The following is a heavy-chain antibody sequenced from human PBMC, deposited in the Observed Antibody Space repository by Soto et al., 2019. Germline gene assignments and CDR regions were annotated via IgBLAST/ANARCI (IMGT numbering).Heavy chain of an antibody. CDR1: GGSISSSSYY. D-gene: IGHD6-19*01. V-gene: IGHV4-39*01. CDR3: ASSSREYSSGWYPLDY. Sequence: SETLSLTCTVSGGSISSSSYYWGWIRQPPGKGLEWIGSIYYSGSTYYNPSLKSRVTISVDTSKNQFSLKLSSVTAADTVVYYCASSSREYSSGWYPLDYWGQGTLVTVSS. CDR2: IYYSGST. J-gene: IGHJ4*02.